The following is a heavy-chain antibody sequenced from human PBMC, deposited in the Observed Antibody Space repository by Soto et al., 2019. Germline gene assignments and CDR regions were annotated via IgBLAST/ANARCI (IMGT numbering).Heavy chain of an antibody. CDR3: ARRASR. Sequence: EVQLVESGGGLVQPGGSLRLSCAVSGFTFSSSEMYWVRQAPGKGLEWISYIHPSGQPIFYADSVKGRFTISRDNANNSLFLQNNGLRAEDTAVYYCARRASRWGQGTMVTVSS. CDR2: IHPSGQPI. V-gene: IGHV3-48*03. D-gene: IGHD1-26*01. CDR1: GFTFSSSE. J-gene: IGHJ3*01.